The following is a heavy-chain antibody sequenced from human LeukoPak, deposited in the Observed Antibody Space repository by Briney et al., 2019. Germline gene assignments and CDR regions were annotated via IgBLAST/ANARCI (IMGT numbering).Heavy chain of an antibody. D-gene: IGHD1-14*01. Sequence: PGGSVRLSCAACGFTFTDCYMAWLRQAPGTGLEGLAYLSGGGQTIFYADPVRGRFTIARDNTKNSVYLQMNSLTADDTGTYYCAKTKLKRWETTREFDSWGQGTLVTVSS. CDR1: GFTFTDCY. CDR2: LSGGGQTI. CDR3: AKTKLKRWETTREFDS. V-gene: IGHV3-11*01. J-gene: IGHJ4*02.